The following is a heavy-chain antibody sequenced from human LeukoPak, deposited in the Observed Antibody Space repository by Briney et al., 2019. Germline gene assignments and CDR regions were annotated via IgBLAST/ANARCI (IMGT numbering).Heavy chain of an antibody. Sequence: PGRSLRLSCAASGFTFSSYGMHRVRQAPGKGLEWVAVISYDGSNKYYADSLKGRFTISRDNSKNTLYLQMNSLSTEDTAVYYCAKVVQWLDPDFDYWGQGTLVTVSS. D-gene: IGHD6-19*01. J-gene: IGHJ4*02. CDR1: GFTFSSYG. CDR2: ISYDGSNK. CDR3: AKVVQWLDPDFDY. V-gene: IGHV3-30*18.